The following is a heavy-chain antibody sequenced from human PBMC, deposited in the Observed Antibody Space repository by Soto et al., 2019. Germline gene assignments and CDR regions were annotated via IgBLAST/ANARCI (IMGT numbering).Heavy chain of an antibody. Sequence: SETLSLTCTVSGGSISSRSYYWGWIRQPPGQGLEWIGSTPYSGRTYYNPSLQTRVTISLDKSKSQFSLKLNSVTAADSAVYFCVRLEGLATISYYFDFWGPGALVTVSS. V-gene: IGHV4-39*01. D-gene: IGHD5-12*01. J-gene: IGHJ4*02. CDR2: TPYSGRT. CDR1: GGSISSRSYY. CDR3: VRLEGLATISYYFDF.